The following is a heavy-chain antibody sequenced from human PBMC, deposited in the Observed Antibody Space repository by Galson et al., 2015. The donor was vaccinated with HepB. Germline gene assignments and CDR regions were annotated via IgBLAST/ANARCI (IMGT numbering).Heavy chain of an antibody. CDR2: IYWDDDK. CDR1: GFSLSTSGVG. D-gene: IGHD3-22*01. V-gene: IGHV2-5*02. CDR3: AHIRDDSSGYYEPYFAY. J-gene: IGHJ4*02. Sequence: PALVKPTQTLTLTCTFSGFSLSTSGVGVGWIRQPPGKALEWLALIYWDDDKRYSPSLKSRLTITKDTSKNQVVLTMTNMDPVDTATYYRAHIRDDSSGYYEPYFAYWGQGTLVTVSS.